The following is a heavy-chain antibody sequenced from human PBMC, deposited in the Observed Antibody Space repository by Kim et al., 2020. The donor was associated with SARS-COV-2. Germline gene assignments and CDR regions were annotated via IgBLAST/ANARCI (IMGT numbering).Heavy chain of an antibody. V-gene: IGHV3-74*01. CDR3: ASDTVTMFLRAAFDI. Sequence: GSLRLSCAASGFTFSSYWMHWVRQAPGKGLVWVSRINSDGSSTGYADSVRGLFPISRDTATNTLYLQLNSLRAEDTALSSCASDTVTMFLRAAFDIWGQ. CDR2: INSDGSST. CDR1: GFTFSSYW. D-gene: IGHD3-10*02. J-gene: IGHJ3*02.